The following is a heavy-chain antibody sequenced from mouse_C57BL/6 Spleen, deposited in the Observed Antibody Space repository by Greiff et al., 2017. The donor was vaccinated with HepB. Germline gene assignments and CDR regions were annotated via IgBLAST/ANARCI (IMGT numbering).Heavy chain of an antibody. CDR2: FYPGSGSI. D-gene: IGHD1-1*01. Sequence: VQLQESGAELVKPGASVKLSCKASGYTFTEYTIHWVKQRSGQGLEWIGWFYPGSGSIKYNEKFKDKATLTADKSSSTVYMELSRLTSEDSAVYFCARHEDYYGSRGYAMDYWGQGTSVTVSS. J-gene: IGHJ4*01. CDR1: GYTFTEYT. V-gene: IGHV1-62-2*01. CDR3: ARHEDYYGSRGYAMDY.